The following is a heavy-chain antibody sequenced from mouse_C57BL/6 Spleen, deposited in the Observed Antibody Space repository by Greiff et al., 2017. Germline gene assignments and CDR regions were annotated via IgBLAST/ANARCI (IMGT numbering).Heavy chain of an antibody. J-gene: IGHJ2*01. D-gene: IGHD3-3*01. CDR2: INYDGSST. CDR1: GFTFSDYY. V-gene: IGHV5-16*01. Sequence: EVKLVESEGGLVQPGSSMKLSCTASGFTFSDYYMAWVRQVPEKGLEWVANINYDGSSTYYLDSLKSRFIISRDNAKNILYLQMSSLKSEDTATYYCARERAFFDYWGQGTTLTVSS. CDR3: ARERAFFDY.